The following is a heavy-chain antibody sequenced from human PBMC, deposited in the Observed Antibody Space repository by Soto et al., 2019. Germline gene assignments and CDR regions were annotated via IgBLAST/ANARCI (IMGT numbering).Heavy chain of an antibody. CDR2: ISTKSFGDIT. D-gene: IGHD3-3*01. Sequence: EVQLVESGGGLVKPGGSLRISCAASGFSLANAWMSWVRQTPGKGLEWVGRISTKSFGDITDYAAPVKGRFTVSRDDSKNTLFLQMNSLKTEDTGVYYCPTRVGGGQGTRVTVSS. J-gene: IGHJ4*02. V-gene: IGHV3-15*01. CDR3: PTRVG. CDR1: GFSLANAW.